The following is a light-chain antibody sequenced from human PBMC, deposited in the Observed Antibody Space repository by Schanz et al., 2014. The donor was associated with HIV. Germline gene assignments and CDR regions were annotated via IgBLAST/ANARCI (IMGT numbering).Light chain of an antibody. J-gene: IGLJ3*02. V-gene: IGLV2-14*03. CDR1: SSDVGGYNY. CDR3: STYTTSKTWV. CDR2: DVI. Sequence: QSALTQPASVSGSPGQSITISCTGTSSDVGGYNYVSWYQQHPGKAPKLMIYDVINRPSGVSNRFSGSKSGNTASLTISGLQAEDEAEYYCSTYTTSKTWVFGGGTKLTVL.